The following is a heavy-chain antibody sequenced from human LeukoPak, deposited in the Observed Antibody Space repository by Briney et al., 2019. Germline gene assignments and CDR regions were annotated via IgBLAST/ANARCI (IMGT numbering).Heavy chain of an antibody. V-gene: IGHV1-2*02. CDR2: INPNSGGT. CDR1: GYTFNVYY. J-gene: IGHJ4*02. CDR3: ARDYSSSPGDY. Sequence: GASVKVSCKASGYTFNVYYIHWVRQAPGQGPEWMGWINPNSGGTNYAQKFQGRVTMTRDTSISTAYMELSRLRSDDTAVYYCARDYSSSPGDYWGQGTLVTVSS. D-gene: IGHD6-19*01.